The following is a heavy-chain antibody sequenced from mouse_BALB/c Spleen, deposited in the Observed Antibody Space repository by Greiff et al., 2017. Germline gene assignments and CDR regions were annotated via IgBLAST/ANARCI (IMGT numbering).Heavy chain of an antibody. J-gene: IGHJ4*01. CDR3: ARYDGYYYAMDY. CDR1: GYSITSDYA. V-gene: IGHV3-2*02. Sequence: EVQLQESGPGLVKPSQSLSLTCTVTGYSITSDYAWTWIRQFPGNKLEWMGYISYSGSTSYNPSLKSRISITRDTSKNQFFLQLNSVTTEDTATYYCARYDGYYYAMDYWGQGTSVTVSS. D-gene: IGHD2-3*01. CDR2: ISYSGST.